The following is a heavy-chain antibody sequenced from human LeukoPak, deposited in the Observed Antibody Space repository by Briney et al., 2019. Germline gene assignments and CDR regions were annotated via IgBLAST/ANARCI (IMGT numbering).Heavy chain of an antibody. Sequence: GASVKVSCKASGGTFSSYAISWVRQAPGQGLEWMGGIIPIFGTANYAQKFQGRVTITADKSTSTAYMELSSLRSEDTAVYYCARVRYSGSYSIILSYFDYWGQGTLVTVSS. V-gene: IGHV1-69*06. J-gene: IGHJ4*02. CDR1: GGTFSSYA. CDR3: ARVRYSGSYSIILSYFDY. D-gene: IGHD1-26*01. CDR2: IIPIFGTA.